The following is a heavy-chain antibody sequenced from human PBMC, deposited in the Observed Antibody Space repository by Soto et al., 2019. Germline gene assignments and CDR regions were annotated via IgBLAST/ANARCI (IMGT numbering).Heavy chain of an antibody. CDR1: GYSFADYY. CDR3: AIDRERYYSSSWYNY. J-gene: IGHJ4*01. CDR2: INPDSGGT. D-gene: IGHD6-13*01. Sequence: ASVKVSCKASGYSFADYYMHWVRQAPGQGLERIGWINPDSGGTNYAQKFQGRVTMTRDSSITTAYMELTGLRSDDIALFYCAIDRERYYSSSWYNYWGHGTLVTVSS. V-gene: IGHV1-2*02.